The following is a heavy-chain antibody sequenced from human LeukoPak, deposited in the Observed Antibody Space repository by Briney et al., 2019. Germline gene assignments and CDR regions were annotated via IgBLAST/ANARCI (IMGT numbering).Heavy chain of an antibody. J-gene: IGHJ5*02. CDR3: AREGYSSSFINWFDP. D-gene: IGHD6-13*01. CDR1: GGSISSYY. V-gene: IGHV4-59*01. Sequence: SETLSLTCTVSGGSISSYYWSWIRQPPGKGLEWIGYIYYSGSTNYNPSLKSRVTISVDTSKNQFSLKLSSVTAADTAVYYCAREGYSSSFINWFDPWGQGTLVTVSS. CDR2: IYYSGST.